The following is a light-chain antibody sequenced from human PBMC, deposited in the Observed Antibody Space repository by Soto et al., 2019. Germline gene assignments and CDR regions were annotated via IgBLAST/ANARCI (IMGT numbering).Light chain of an antibody. Sequence: ETVMTQSPATLSVSPVERATLSFRASQSIGSNLAWYQQKPGQSPRLLISGASTRATGIPDRFSGSGSGTEFTLTISYLQSEDLAVYYCQQYNNWPPITFGQGTRLEIK. CDR3: QQYNNWPPIT. V-gene: IGKV3-15*01. J-gene: IGKJ5*01. CDR1: QSIGSN. CDR2: GAS.